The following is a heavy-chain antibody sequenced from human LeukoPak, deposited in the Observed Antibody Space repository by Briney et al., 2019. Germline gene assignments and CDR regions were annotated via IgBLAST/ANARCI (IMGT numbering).Heavy chain of an antibody. V-gene: IGHV3-21*01. Sequence: PGGSLRLSCAASGFTFSSYSMNWVRQAPGKGLEWVSSISSGSGYIYYADSVKGRFTISRDNAKNSLYLQMNSLRAEDTAVYYCAKDKGGYTYGPLDYWGQGTLVTVSS. J-gene: IGHJ4*02. D-gene: IGHD5-18*01. CDR2: ISSGSGYI. CDR3: AKDKGGYTYGPLDY. CDR1: GFTFSSYS.